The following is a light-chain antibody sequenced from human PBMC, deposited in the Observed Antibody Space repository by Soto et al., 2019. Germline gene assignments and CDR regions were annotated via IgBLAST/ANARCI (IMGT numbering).Light chain of an antibody. Sequence: EIVLTQSPCTLSLSPGERATLSCRASQSVSSSYLAWYQQKPGQAPRLLIYGASSRATGIPDRFSGSGSGTAFTLTISRLEPEDFAVYYCQQYGSFGGGTKVEIK. V-gene: IGKV3-20*01. J-gene: IGKJ4*01. CDR2: GAS. CDR1: QSVSSSY. CDR3: QQYGS.